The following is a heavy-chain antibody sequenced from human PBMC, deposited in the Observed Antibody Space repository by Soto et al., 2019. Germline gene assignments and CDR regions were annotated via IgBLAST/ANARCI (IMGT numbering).Heavy chain of an antibody. J-gene: IGHJ5*02. CDR3: AREDYYGSGSYYNDWFDP. CDR2: IYYSGST. CDR1: GGSISSYY. V-gene: IGHV4-59*01. Sequence: SETLSLTCTVSGGSISSYYWSWIRQPPGKGLEWIGYIYYSGSTNYNPSLKSRVTISVDTSKNQFSLKLSSVTAADTAVYYFAREDYYGSGSYYNDWFDPWGQGTLVTVSS. D-gene: IGHD3-10*01.